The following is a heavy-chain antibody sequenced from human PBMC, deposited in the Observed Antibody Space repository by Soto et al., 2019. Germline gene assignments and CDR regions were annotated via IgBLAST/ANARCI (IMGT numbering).Heavy chain of an antibody. D-gene: IGHD2-8*01. V-gene: IGHV1-18*01. Sequence: QGHLVQSGAEVKKPGASVKVSCKASGYTFTRYGISWVRQAPGQGLVWMGWISGYNGDTNYAQNLQDRVTMTIDTSTNTAYMELRSLTSDDTAVYYCAKNGQPPYYYYGLDVWGQGTTVTVSS. J-gene: IGHJ6*02. CDR1: GYTFTRYG. CDR2: ISGYNGDT. CDR3: AKNGQPPYYYYGLDV.